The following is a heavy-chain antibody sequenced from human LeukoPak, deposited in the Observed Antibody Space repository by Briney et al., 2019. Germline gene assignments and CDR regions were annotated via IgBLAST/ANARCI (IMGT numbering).Heavy chain of an antibody. Sequence: GGSLRLSCAASGFTFSSYNMNWVRQAPGKGLEWVANIKQDGSEKYYVDSVKGRFTISRGNAKNSLYLQMNSLRAEDTAVYYCARVQAAEDYWGQGTLVTVSS. V-gene: IGHV3-7*01. CDR1: GFTFSSYN. D-gene: IGHD6-13*01. J-gene: IGHJ4*02. CDR2: IKQDGSEK. CDR3: ARVQAAEDY.